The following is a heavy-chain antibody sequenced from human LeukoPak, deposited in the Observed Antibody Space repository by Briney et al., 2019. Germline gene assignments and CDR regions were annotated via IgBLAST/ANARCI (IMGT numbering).Heavy chain of an antibody. CDR2: INPNSGGT. Sequence: ASVKVSCKASGYTFTGYYMHWVRQAPGQGLEWMGWINPNSGGTNYAQKFQGRVTMTRDTSISTAYMELSRLRSDDTAVYYCARVMGYSGYDPVDYWGQGTLVTVYS. J-gene: IGHJ4*02. D-gene: IGHD5-12*01. CDR1: GYTFTGYY. CDR3: ARVMGYSGYDPVDY. V-gene: IGHV1-2*02.